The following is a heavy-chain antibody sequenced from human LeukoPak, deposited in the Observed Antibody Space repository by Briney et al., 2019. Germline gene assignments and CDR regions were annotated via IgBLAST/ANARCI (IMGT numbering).Heavy chain of an antibody. V-gene: IGHV4-59*08. Sequence: SETLSLTCTVSGDSISSNYWSWIRQPPGKGLEWIGYIYYSGSSNYNPSLKSRVTISVDTSKNQVSLKLRSVTAADTAVYYCARTNPSFDYWGQGTLVTVSS. J-gene: IGHJ4*02. CDR2: IYYSGSS. CDR1: GDSISSNY. CDR3: ARTNPSFDY.